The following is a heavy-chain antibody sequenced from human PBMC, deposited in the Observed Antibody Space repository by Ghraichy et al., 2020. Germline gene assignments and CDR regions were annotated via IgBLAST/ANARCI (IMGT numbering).Heavy chain of an antibody. D-gene: IGHD6-25*01. J-gene: IGHJ4*02. CDR2: IWYDGTKE. CDR3: ARGGRAAPAGGFYFDY. V-gene: IGHV3-33*08. CDR1: GFSFSSHG. Sequence: GALRLSCAASGFSFSSHGMHWVRQAPGKGLEWVALIWYDGTKEYHADSVKGRFTASRDNSKNTLYLQMNSLRAEDTAIYYCARGGRAAPAGGFYFDYWGQGTLVTVSS.